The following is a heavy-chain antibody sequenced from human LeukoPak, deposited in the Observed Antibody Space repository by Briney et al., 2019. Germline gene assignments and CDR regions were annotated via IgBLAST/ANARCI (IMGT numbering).Heavy chain of an antibody. J-gene: IGHJ4*02. CDR1: GYTFTVYY. D-gene: IGHD3-22*01. V-gene: IGHV1-2*02. CDR3: ARGASTYYYGSSGYYPYYFNY. Sequence: ASVKVSCKASGYTFTVYYMHWVRQAPGQGLEWMGWINPNSGGTNYAQKFQGRVTMTRDTSISTAYMELTRLRSDDTAVYYCARGASTYYYGSSGYYPYYFNYWGQGTLVTVSS. CDR2: INPNSGGT.